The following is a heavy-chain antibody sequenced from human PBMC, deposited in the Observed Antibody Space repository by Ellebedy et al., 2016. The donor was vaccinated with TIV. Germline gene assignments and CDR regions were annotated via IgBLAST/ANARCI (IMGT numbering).Heavy chain of an antibody. D-gene: IGHD3-9*01. V-gene: IGHV3-20*04. J-gene: IGHJ6*02. Sequence: PGGSLRLSCAASGFTFDDYGMNWVRQIAGKGLEWVAGIQWDGGREGYIDSVKGRFTISRDNAKNLLYLEMNSLRAEDTALYYCARDPILTGTYGLDVWGQGTTVTVSS. CDR1: GFTFDDYG. CDR3: ARDPILTGTYGLDV. CDR2: IQWDGGRE.